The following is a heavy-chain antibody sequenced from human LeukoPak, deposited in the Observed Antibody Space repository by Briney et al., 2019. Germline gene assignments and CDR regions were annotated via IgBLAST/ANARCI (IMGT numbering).Heavy chain of an antibody. D-gene: IGHD2-15*01. J-gene: IGHJ6*02. CDR2: IWYDGSNK. Sequence: GRSLRLSCAASGFTFSSYGMHWVRQAPGKGLKWVAVIWYDGSNKYYADSVKGRFTISRDNSKNTLYLQMNSLRAEDTAVYYCARDHGVVVVAATDSYGMDVWGQGTTVTVSS. CDR3: ARDHGVVVVAATDSYGMDV. CDR1: GFTFSSYG. V-gene: IGHV3-33*01.